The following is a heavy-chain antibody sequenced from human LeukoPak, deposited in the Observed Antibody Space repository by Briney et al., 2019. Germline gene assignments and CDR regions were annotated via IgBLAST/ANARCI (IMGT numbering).Heavy chain of an antibody. CDR3: ARDPYSGFDKRVYYFDY. CDR2: ISSRSSYI. J-gene: IGHJ4*02. D-gene: IGHD5-12*01. CDR1: GFTFSSYS. V-gene: IGHV3-21*06. Sequence: TGGSLRVPCAASGFTFSSYSMNWVRQAPGKGLEWVSSISSRSSYIYYADSAKGRFTISRDNAKNSLYLQMNSLRAEDTAVYYCARDPYSGFDKRVYYFDYWGQGTLVTVSS.